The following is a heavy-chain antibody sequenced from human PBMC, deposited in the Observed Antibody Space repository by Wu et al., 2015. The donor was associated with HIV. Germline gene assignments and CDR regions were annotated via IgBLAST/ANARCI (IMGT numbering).Heavy chain of an antibody. CDR2: MNPSSGVT. V-gene: IGHV1-2*02. J-gene: IGHJ4*02. CDR1: GYTFTSYF. D-gene: IGHD3-22*01. Sequence: QVQPGASLGAEGEGXRGASVRVSCKASGYTFTSYFIHWVRLAPGHGLEWMGWMNPSSGVTDYAQKFQGRVTMTRDTSTNTAYLELNRLRSDDTAVYFCARTIIKGGYFEYWGRGILVSVSP. CDR3: ARTIIKGGYFEY.